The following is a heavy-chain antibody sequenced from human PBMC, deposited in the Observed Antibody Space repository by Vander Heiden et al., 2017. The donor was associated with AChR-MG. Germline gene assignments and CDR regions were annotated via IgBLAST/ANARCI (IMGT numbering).Heavy chain of an antibody. D-gene: IGHD3-22*01. CDR2: IIPILGIA. CDR3: ASGDYYDSSGYYSVDYYYYSMDV. J-gene: IGHJ6*02. V-gene: IGHV1-69*04. CDR1: GGTFSSYA. Sequence: QVQLVQSGAEVKKPGSSVQVACKASGGTFSSYAISWVRQAAGQGLEWMRRIIPILGIANYAQKFQGRVTITAGKSTSTAYMELSSLRSEDTAVYYCASGDYYDSSGYYSVDYYYYSMDVWGQGTTVTVSS.